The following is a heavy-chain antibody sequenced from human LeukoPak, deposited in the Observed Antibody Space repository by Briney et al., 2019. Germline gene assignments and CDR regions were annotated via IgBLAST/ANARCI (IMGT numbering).Heavy chain of an antibody. V-gene: IGHV5-10-1*01. CDR3: PRSSGISTRTGFAY. Sequence: PGESLKISCKGSGYSFTSYWISWVRQMPGKGLEWMGRIDPSDSYTNYSPSFQGHVTVSADKSISTAYLQWSSLKASDTARYYCPRSSGISTRTGFAYWGQGPLVTVSP. CDR2: IDPSDSYT. J-gene: IGHJ4*02. D-gene: IGHD6-6*01. CDR1: GYSFTSYW.